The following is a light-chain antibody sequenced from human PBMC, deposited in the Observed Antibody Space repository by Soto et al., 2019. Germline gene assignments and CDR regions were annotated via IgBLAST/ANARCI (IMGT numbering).Light chain of an antibody. J-gene: IGLJ2*01. CDR2: EVS. V-gene: IGLV2-8*01. CDR1: SSDVGGYNY. CDR3: SSYAGSNNLL. Sequence: QSALTQPPSASGSPGQSVTVSCTGTSSDVGGYNYVSWYQQHPGKAPKLIIYEVSKWPSGVPDRFSGSKSVNTASLTVSGLQAEDEADYYCSSYAGSNNLLFGGGTKLTVL.